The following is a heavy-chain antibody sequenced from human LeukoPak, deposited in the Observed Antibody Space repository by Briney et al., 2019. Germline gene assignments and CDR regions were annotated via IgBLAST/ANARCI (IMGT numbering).Heavy chain of an antibody. CDR3: TRTSDHDY. D-gene: IGHD2-2*01. J-gene: IGHJ4*02. V-gene: IGHV5-10-1*01. CDR2: IDPRDSYT. CDR1: GYTFTNFW. Sequence: GESLKISCQGSGYTFTNFWINWVRQMPGKGLEWVGKIDPRDSYTKYSPSFEGHVSISADKSIDTVYLQWRSLESSDTAIYYCTRTSDHDYWGPGTLDVVSS.